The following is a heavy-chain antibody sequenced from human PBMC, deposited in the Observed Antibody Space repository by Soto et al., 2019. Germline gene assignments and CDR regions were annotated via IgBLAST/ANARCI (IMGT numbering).Heavy chain of an antibody. CDR3: ARYRYRSGWYGNENY. D-gene: IGHD6-19*01. Sequence: GGSLRLSCAASGFTFSSYWMSWVRQAPGKGLEWVANIKQDGSEKYYVDSVKGRFTISRDNAKNSLYLQMNSLRAEDTAVYYCARYRYRSGWYGNENYWGQGTLVTVSS. J-gene: IGHJ4*02. CDR1: GFTFSSYW. CDR2: IKQDGSEK. V-gene: IGHV3-7*01.